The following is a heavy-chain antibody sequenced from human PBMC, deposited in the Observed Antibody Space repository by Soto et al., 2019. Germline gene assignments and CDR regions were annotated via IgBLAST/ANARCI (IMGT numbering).Heavy chain of an antibody. Sequence: SETLSLTCTVSGGSISSYYWSWIRQPPGKGLEWIGYIYYSGSTNYNPSLKSRVTISVDTSKNQFSLKLSSVTAADTAVYYCARGGDYGDYELDYWGQGTLVTVSS. J-gene: IGHJ4*02. CDR2: IYYSGST. CDR3: ARGGDYGDYELDY. D-gene: IGHD4-17*01. V-gene: IGHV4-59*01. CDR1: GGSISSYY.